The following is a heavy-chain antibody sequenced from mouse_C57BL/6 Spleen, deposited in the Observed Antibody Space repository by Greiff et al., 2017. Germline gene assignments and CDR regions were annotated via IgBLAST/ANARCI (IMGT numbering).Heavy chain of an antibody. CDR2: IYPGDGDT. CDR3: ARKIIYYDSWYFDV. CDR1: GYAFSSSW. V-gene: IGHV1-82*01. D-gene: IGHD2-4*01. Sequence: QVQLQQSGPELVKPGASVKISCKASGYAFSSSWMNWVKQRPGKGLEWIGRIYPGDGDTNYNGKFKGKATLTADKSSSTAYMQLSSLTSEDSAVYFCARKIIYYDSWYFDVWGTGTTVTVSS. J-gene: IGHJ1*03.